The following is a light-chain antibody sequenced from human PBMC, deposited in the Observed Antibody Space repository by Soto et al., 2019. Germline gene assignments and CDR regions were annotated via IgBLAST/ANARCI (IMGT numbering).Light chain of an antibody. V-gene: IGKV1-33*01. CDR1: QDISNY. CDR2: DAS. J-gene: IGKJ2*01. CDR3: QQYDNLPMYT. Sequence: DIQMTQSPSSLSASVGDRVTITCQASQDISNYLNWYQQKPGKAPKRLIYDASNLETGVPSRFSGSGSGTDFTCTISSLQPEDIATYYCQQYDNLPMYTFGQGTKLEIK.